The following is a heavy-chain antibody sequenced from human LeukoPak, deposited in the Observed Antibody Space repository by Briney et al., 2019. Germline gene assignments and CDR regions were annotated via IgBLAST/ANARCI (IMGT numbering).Heavy chain of an antibody. Sequence: GGSLRLSCAASGFTFSNAWMSWVRQAPGKGLEWVSVLYYGVSTFYKDSVKGRFTTSGDNFNNTVYLQMNSLRAEDTAVYYCARGRQNYGDYPYWGQGTLVTVSS. CDR2: LYYGVST. CDR3: ARGRQNYGDYPY. CDR1: GFTFSNAW. D-gene: IGHD4-17*01. V-gene: IGHV3-53*01. J-gene: IGHJ4*02.